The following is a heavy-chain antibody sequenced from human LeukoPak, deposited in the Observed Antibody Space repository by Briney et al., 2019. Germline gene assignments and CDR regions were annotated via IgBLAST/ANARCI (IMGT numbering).Heavy chain of an antibody. D-gene: IGHD1-26*01. V-gene: IGHV3-21*01. Sequence: GGSLRLPCAASGFTFSSYSMNWVRQAPGKGLEWVSSISSSSSYIYYADSVKGRFTISRDNAKNSLYLRMNSLRAEDTAVYYCAREVGATTGFDYWGQGTLVTVSS. CDR3: AREVGATTGFDY. J-gene: IGHJ4*02. CDR2: ISSSSSYI. CDR1: GFTFSSYS.